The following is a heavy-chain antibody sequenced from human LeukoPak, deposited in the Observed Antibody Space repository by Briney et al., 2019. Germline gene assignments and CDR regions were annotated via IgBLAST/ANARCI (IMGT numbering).Heavy chain of an antibody. Sequence: PGGSLRLSCAASGFTVSSNYMSWVRQAPGKGLEWVSVIYSGGSTYYADSVKGRFTISRDNSKNTLYLQMNSLRYDDTAVYYCSRGDYYYDSSSSHGPFDVWGQGTMVTVSS. CDR1: GFTVSSNY. J-gene: IGHJ3*01. D-gene: IGHD3-22*01. CDR3: SRGDYYYDSSSSHGPFDV. CDR2: IYSGGST. V-gene: IGHV3-53*05.